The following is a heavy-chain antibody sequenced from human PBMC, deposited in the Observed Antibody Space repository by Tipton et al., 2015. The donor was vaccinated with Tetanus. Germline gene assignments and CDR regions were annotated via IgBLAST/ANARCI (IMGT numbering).Heavy chain of an antibody. J-gene: IGHJ5*01. V-gene: IGHV3-43*01. Sequence: GSLRLSCVASGFTFEDHTMHWVRQAPGEGLEWVAVVTWDGGSTFYADSVQGRFTISRDDSKNSLFLQMSSLRTEDTALYYCVRETNGFDSWGQGTPVTVSS. CDR1: GFTFEDHT. CDR2: VTWDGGST. D-gene: IGHD1-26*01. CDR3: VRETNGFDS.